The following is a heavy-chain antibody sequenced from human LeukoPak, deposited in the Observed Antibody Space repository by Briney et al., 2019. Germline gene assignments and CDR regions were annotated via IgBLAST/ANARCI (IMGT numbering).Heavy chain of an antibody. J-gene: IGHJ4*02. V-gene: IGHV1-69*01. CDR3: AGGHSSSWFFFDY. D-gene: IGHD6-13*01. CDR2: IIPIFGTA. Sequence: SVKVSCKASGGTFSSCAISWVRQAPGQGLEWMGGIIPIFGTANYAQKFQGRVTITADESTSTAYMELSSLRSEDTAVYYCAGGHSSSWFFFDYWGQGTLVTVSS. CDR1: GGTFSSCA.